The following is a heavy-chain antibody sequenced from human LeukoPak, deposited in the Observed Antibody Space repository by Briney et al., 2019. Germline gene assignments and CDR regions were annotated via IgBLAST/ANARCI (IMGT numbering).Heavy chain of an antibody. CDR1: GYTFTGYY. J-gene: IGHJ3*02. CDR2: INPNSGGT. CDR3: AADPGHNWNYDAFDI. Sequence: ASVKVSCRASGYTFTGYYMHWVRQAPGQGLEWMGWINPNSGGTNYAQKFQGRVTMTRDTSINTAYMELSSLRSEDTAVYYCAADPGHNWNYDAFDIWGQGTMVTVSS. V-gene: IGHV1-2*02. D-gene: IGHD1-7*01.